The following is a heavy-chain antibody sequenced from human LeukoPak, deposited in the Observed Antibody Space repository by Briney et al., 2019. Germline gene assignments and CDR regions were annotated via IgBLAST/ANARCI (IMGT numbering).Heavy chain of an antibody. V-gene: IGHV3-13*01. CDR1: GFTFSSYD. CDR3: ARERLKYYYGSGSTPIKGFDP. Sequence: PGGSLRLSCAASGFTFSSYDMHWVRQATGKGLEWVSAIGTAGDTYYPGSVKGRFTISRENAKNSLYLQMNSLRAGDTAVYYRARERLKYYYGSGSTPIKGFDPWGQGTLVTVSS. J-gene: IGHJ5*02. D-gene: IGHD3-10*01. CDR2: IGTAGDT.